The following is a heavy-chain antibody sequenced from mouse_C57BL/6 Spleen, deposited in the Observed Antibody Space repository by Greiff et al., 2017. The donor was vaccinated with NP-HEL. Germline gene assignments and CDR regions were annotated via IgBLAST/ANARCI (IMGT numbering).Heavy chain of an antibody. CDR3: ARGEGAWFAY. Sequence: QVQLQQSGAELVRPGSSVKLSCKASGYTFTSYWMHWVKQRPIQGLEWIGNIDPSDSETHYNQKFKDKATLTVDKSSSTAYMHLSSLTSEAAAVFYDARGEGAWFAYWGQGTLVTVSA. J-gene: IGHJ3*01. CDR1: GYTFTSYW. V-gene: IGHV1-52*01. CDR2: IDPSDSET.